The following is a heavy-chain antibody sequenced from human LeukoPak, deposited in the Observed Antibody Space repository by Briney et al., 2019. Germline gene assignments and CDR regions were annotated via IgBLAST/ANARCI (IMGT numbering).Heavy chain of an antibody. CDR1: GFTFSSYG. CDR2: ISGSGSTI. J-gene: IGHJ4*02. V-gene: IGHV3-23*01. CDR3: AKDPLSSGWSYFDY. D-gene: IGHD6-19*01. Sequence: GGSLRLSCAASGFTFSSYGMSWVRQAPGKGLEWVSAISGSGSTIYYADSVKGRFTISRDNAKNSLYLQMNSLRAEDTAVYYCAKDPLSSGWSYFDYWGQGTLVTVSS.